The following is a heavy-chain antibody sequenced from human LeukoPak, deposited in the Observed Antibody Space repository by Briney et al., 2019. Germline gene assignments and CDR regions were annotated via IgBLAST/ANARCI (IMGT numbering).Heavy chain of an antibody. J-gene: IGHJ6*03. CDR1: GGSISSSSYY. CDR3: ARDLYYYDSSGYYYPLGYYYYYMDV. Sequence: PSETLSLTCTVSGGSISSSSYYWGWIRQPPGKGLEWIGSIYYSGSTYYNPSLKSRVTISVYTSKNQFSLKLSSVTAADTAVYYCARDLYYYDSSGYYYPLGYYYYYMDVWGKGTTVTVSS. CDR2: IYYSGST. D-gene: IGHD3-22*01. V-gene: IGHV4-39*07.